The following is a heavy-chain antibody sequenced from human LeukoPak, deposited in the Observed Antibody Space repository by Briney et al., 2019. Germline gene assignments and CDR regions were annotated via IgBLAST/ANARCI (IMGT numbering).Heavy chain of an antibody. CDR2: ISGSGGST. J-gene: IGHJ4*02. Sequence: GGSLRLSCAASGFTFSSYGMSWVRQAPGKGLEWVSAISGSGGSTYYADSVKGRFTISRDNSKNTLYLQMNSLRAEDTAVYYCARRAGNYYDSSGLYYFDYWGQGTLVTVSS. CDR1: GFTFSSYG. V-gene: IGHV3-23*01. D-gene: IGHD3-22*01. CDR3: ARRAGNYYDSSGLYYFDY.